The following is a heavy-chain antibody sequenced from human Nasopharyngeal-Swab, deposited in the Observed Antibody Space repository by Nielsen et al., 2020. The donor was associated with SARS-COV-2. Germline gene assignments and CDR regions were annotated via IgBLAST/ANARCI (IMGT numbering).Heavy chain of an antibody. D-gene: IGHD5-12*01. CDR2: IDPSDSYT. J-gene: IGHJ5*02. CDR3: ARWLPGNWFDP. Sequence: GGSLRLSCKGSGYSFTSYWIGWVRQMPGKGLEWMGRIDPSDSYTNYSPSFQGHVTISADKSISTAYLQWSSLKASDTAMYYCARWLPGNWFDPWGQGTLVTVSS. CDR1: GYSFTSYW. V-gene: IGHV5-10-1*01.